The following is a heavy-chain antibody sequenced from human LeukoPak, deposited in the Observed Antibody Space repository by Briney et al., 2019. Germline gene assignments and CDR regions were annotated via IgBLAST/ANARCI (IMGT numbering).Heavy chain of an antibody. CDR2: IKTSGDST. D-gene: IGHD6-6*01. J-gene: IGHJ4*02. CDR3: ARVIGSSSFYPN. Sequence: ASVRVSRTPSGYTFTIDYMQWGPQTPEQGLEWMGIIKTSGDSTSYAQKFQGRVTMTRDTSTSTVYVELSSLRSDDTAVYYCARVIGSSSFYPNWGQGTLVTVSS. CDR1: GYTFTIDY. V-gene: IGHV1-46*03.